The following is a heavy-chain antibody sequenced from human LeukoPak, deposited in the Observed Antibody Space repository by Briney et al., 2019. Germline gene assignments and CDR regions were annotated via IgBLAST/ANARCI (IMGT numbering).Heavy chain of an antibody. J-gene: IGHJ4*02. V-gene: IGHV3-23*01. D-gene: IGHD4-17*01. CDR1: GFTFSSYA. Sequence: PGGSLRLSCAASGFTFSSYAMSWVRQAPNRGLEWVSTINGRGSSTFSAVSVKGRFTISRDNSKNTLYLQLNSPRAEDTAVYYCAKAPFHGDSIPYYFDYWGQGSLVTVSS. CDR2: INGRGSST. CDR3: AKAPFHGDSIPYYFDY.